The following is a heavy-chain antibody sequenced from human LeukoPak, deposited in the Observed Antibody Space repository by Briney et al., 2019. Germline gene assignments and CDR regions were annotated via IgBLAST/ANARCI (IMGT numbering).Heavy chain of an antibody. J-gene: IGHJ5*02. CDR2: IYYSGST. CDR3: ARVVGATTNGWFDP. Sequence: SETLSLTCTVSGGSISSYYWSWVRQPPGKGLEWIGYIYYSGSTNYYPSLKSRVTISVDTSKNQFSLKLSSVTAADTAVYYCARVVGATTNGWFDPWGQGTLVTVSS. CDR1: GGSISSYY. V-gene: IGHV4-59*01. D-gene: IGHD1-26*01.